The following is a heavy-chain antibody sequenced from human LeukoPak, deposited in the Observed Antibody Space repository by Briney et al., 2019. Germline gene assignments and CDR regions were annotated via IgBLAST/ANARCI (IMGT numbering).Heavy chain of an antibody. CDR3: ARDFYGGSDY. D-gene: IGHD4-23*01. CDR1: GFTVSSNY. V-gene: IGHV3-11*04. J-gene: IGHJ4*02. CDR2: ISSSGSTI. Sequence: PGGSLRLSCAASGFTVSSNYMSWVRQAPGKGLDWVSYISSSGSTIYYADSVKGRFTISRDNAKNSLYLQLNSLRAEDTAVYYCARDFYGGSDYWGRGTLVTVSS.